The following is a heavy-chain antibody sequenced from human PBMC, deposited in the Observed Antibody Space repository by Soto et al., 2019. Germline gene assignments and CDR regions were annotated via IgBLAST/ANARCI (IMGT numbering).Heavy chain of an antibody. D-gene: IGHD2-15*01. CDR2: VSHSGIA. Sequence: QVQLQQWGAGLLKPSETLSLTCTVYGASFAGYYWTWLRQSPGKGLERIGEVSHSGIAKYNPSLGSPVTISLDTANNQFSLDLTSVTAACTAVYYCARYGGTSIWYFDIWGRGTLVSVSS. J-gene: IGHJ2*01. V-gene: IGHV4-34*01. CDR1: GASFAGYY. CDR3: ARYGGTSIWYFDI.